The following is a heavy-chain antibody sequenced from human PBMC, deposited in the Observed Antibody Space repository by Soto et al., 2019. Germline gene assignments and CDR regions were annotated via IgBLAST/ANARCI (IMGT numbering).Heavy chain of an antibody. CDR1: GYTFTGYY. CDR3: ARGRRWVVGTAAGWLHP. Sequence: ASVKVSCKASGYTFTGYYMHWVRQAPGQGLEWMGWINPNSGGTNYAQKFQGRVTMTRDTSISTAYMELSRLRSDDTAVYYCARGRRWVVGTAAGWLHPWGQGTLVTVYS. D-gene: IGHD6-13*01. J-gene: IGHJ5*02. CDR2: INPNSGGT. V-gene: IGHV1-2*02.